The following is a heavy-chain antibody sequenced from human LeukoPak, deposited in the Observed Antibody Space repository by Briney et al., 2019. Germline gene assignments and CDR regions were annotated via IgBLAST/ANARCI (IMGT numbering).Heavy chain of an antibody. D-gene: IGHD2-21*01. Sequence: SETLSLTCAASGGSFSGYYWSWIRQPPGKGLEWIGEINHSGSTNYNPSLKSRVTISVDTSKNQFSLKLSSVTAADTAVYYCARLRFQGVKALDIWGQGTMVTVSS. CDR3: ARLRFQGVKALDI. CDR2: INHSGST. CDR1: GGSFSGYY. V-gene: IGHV4-34*01. J-gene: IGHJ3*02.